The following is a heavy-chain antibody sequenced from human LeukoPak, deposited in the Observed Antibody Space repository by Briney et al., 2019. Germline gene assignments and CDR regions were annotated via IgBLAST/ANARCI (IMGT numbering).Heavy chain of an antibody. Sequence: GGSLRLSCAASGFTFSTYGMHWVRQAPGKGLEWVAVITNDGNYEKYADAVRGRFTISRDNSKNTLYLQMNSLSAEDTAGYYCARDSITGDNSLDFWGRGTLVTVSS. CDR1: GFTFSTYG. D-gene: IGHD7-27*01. J-gene: IGHJ4*02. CDR2: ITNDGNYE. CDR3: ARDSITGDNSLDF. V-gene: IGHV3-33*05.